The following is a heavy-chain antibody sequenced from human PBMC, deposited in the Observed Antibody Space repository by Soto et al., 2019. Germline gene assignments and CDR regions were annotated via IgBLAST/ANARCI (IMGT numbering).Heavy chain of an antibody. CDR2: IWYDGSNK. V-gene: IGHV3-33*01. CDR1: GFTFSNYG. D-gene: IGHD5-12*01. J-gene: IGHJ4*02. CDR3: ARGRDGYNSPTDY. Sequence: QVQLVESGEGVVQPGRSLRLSCAASGFTFSNYGMHWVRQAPGKGLEWVAVIWYDGSNKYYADSVKGRFTISRDTSKNTLYLQMNSLRAEDTAVYYCARGRDGYNSPTDYWGQGTLVTVSS.